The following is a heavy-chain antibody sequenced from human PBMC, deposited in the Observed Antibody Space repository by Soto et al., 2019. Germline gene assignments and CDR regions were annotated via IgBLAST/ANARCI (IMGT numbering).Heavy chain of an antibody. CDR3: ARGGDDDSLAFDY. J-gene: IGHJ4*02. CDR2: TYYRSKWYN. Sequence: QSQTLSLTCAISGDSVSSNSAAWNWIRQSQSRGLEWLGRTYYRSKWYNDYAESVKSRITINPDTSKNQFSLQLNSVTPEDTAVYYCARGGDDDSLAFDYWGQGTLVTVSS. V-gene: IGHV6-1*01. CDR1: GDSVSSNSAA. D-gene: IGHD3-3*01.